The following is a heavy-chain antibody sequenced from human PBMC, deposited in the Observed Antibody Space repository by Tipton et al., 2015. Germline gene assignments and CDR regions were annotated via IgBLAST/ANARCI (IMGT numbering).Heavy chain of an antibody. J-gene: IGHJ5*02. CDR1: GYSFSSYW. CDR2: IYPGDSDT. V-gene: IGHV5-51*01. Sequence: QSGPEVKKPGESLKISCKGSGYSFSSYWIGWERQMPGKGLEWIGIIYPGDSDTRYSPSFQGQVTISADKSTSTAYLQWSSLKASDTAMYYCARGYGSGSYYNGNWFDPWGQGTLVSVSS. CDR3: ARGYGSGSYYNGNWFDP. D-gene: IGHD3-10*01.